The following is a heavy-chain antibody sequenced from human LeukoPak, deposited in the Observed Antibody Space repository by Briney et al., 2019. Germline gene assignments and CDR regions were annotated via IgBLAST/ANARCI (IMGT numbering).Heavy chain of an antibody. D-gene: IGHD3-10*01. V-gene: IGHV1-8*01. J-gene: IGHJ4*02. CDR2: MNPNSGNT. Sequence: APVKASCTASGYTFTRYDINWGPQATRQRLKCMGWMNPNSGNTGSTTKLPGRVTLTRNTSISTAYMELSSLRSEDTAVYYCARVSSPPLGSGSYYDFDYWGQGTLVTVSS. CDR3: ARVSSPPLGSGSYYDFDY. CDR1: GYTFTRYD.